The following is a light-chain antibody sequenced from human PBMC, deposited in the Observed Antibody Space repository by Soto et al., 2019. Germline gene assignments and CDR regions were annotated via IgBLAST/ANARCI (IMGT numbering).Light chain of an antibody. CDR3: AQGLATPFT. CDR2: LGS. Sequence: MTQSPLSLPVTPGEPASISCRSSRNLLHSNGYYYLDWYLQKPGQSPQLLIYLGSNRASGVPDRFSGSGSGTDFTLTISRVEAEDVGVYFCAQGLATPFTFGGRTKVDIK. J-gene: IGKJ4*01. V-gene: IGKV2-28*01. CDR1: RNLLHSNGYYY.